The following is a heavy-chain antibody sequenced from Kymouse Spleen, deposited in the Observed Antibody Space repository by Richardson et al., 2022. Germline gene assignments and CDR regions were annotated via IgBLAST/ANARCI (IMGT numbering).Heavy chain of an antibody. V-gene: IGHV3-15*01. D-gene: IGHD3-10*01. Sequence: EVQLVESGGGLVKPGGSLRLSCAASGFTFSNAWMSWVRQAPGKGLEWVGRIKSKTDGGTTDYAAPVKGRFTISRDDSKNTLYLQMNSLKTEDTAVYYCTTGDYYGSGSPIDYWGQGTLVTVSS. CDR2: IKSKTDGGTT. CDR3: TTGDYYGSGSPIDY. J-gene: IGHJ4*02. CDR1: GFTFSNAW.